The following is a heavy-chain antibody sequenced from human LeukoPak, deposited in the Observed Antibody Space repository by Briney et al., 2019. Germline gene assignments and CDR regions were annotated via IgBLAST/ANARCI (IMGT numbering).Heavy chain of an antibody. CDR1: GFTFSSYA. V-gene: IGHV3-23*01. CDR2: ISPSGDRT. J-gene: IGHJ4*02. CDR3: AIMHGYYDGSGFWVQ. D-gene: IGHD3-22*01. Sequence: PGGSLRLSSAASGFTFSSYAMSWVRQAPGKGLKWVSFISPSGDRTSNADSVEGRFTISRDNTRNTLYLQMNSLRDEDTGVYYCAIMHGYYDGSGFWVQWGQGTLVTVSS.